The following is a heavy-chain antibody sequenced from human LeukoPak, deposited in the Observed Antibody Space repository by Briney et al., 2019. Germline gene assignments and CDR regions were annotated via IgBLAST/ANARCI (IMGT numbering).Heavy chain of an antibody. CDR2: ISGSTGDT. CDR1: GYSFVLYG. D-gene: IGHD4-17*01. CDR3: ARDENYGIFFNVDY. V-gene: IGHV1-18*01. J-gene: IGHJ4*02. Sequence: ASVKVSCKASGYSFVLYGISWVRQAPGEGPEWMGWISGSTGDTNYAQKFQGRVAMTADTSTSTAYMELRSLRSDDTAVYYCARDENYGIFFNVDYWGQGTLVTVSS.